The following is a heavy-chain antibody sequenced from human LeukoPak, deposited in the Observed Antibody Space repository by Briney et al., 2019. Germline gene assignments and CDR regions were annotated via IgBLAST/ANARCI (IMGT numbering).Heavy chain of an antibody. V-gene: IGHV4-31*03. CDR3: ARYNQYYSDSSGYRNYFDY. Sequence: PSQTLSLTCTVSGGSISSGGYYWSWIRQHPGKGLEWIGYIYYSGSTYYNPSLKSRVTISVDTSKNQFSLKLSSVTAADTAVYYCARYNQYYSDSSGYRNYFDYWGPGTLVTVSS. CDR2: IYYSGST. J-gene: IGHJ4*01. D-gene: IGHD3-22*01. CDR1: GGSISSGGYY.